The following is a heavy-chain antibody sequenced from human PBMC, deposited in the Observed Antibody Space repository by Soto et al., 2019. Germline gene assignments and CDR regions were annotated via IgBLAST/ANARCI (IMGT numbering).Heavy chain of an antibody. V-gene: IGHV4-38-2*01. CDR1: GYSISSGYY. D-gene: IGHD3-3*01. Sequence: SETLSLTCDVSGYSISSGYYWGWIRQPPGKALEWIGNIFHNGFTYYNPSLKSRVTISVDTSKNQFSLKLTSVTAADTAVYYCARIDDFWSGSSSIDPWGQGIMVTVSS. CDR2: IFHNGFT. CDR3: ARIDDFWSGSSSIDP. J-gene: IGHJ5*02.